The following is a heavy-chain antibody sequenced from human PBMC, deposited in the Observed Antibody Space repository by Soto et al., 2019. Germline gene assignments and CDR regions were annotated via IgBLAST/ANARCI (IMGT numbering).Heavy chain of an antibody. V-gene: IGHV1-2*02. CDR2: INPNSGGT. D-gene: IGHD3-22*01. CDR1: GYTFTGYY. Sequence: ASVQVSCKASGYTFTGYYMHWVRQAPGQGLEWMGWINPNSGGTNYAQKFQGRVTMTRDTSISTAYMELSRLRSDDTAVYYCARDSPFLYYDSSGYYDYWGQGTLVTVPS. J-gene: IGHJ4*02. CDR3: ARDSPFLYYDSSGYYDY.